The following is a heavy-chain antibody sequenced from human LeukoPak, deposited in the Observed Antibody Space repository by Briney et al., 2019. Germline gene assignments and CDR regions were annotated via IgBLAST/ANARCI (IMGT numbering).Heavy chain of an antibody. Sequence: SETLSLTCTVSGGSISSYYWSWIRQPPGKGLEWIGYIYTSGSTNYNPSLKSRVTISVDTSKNQFSLKLSSVTAADTAVYYCARQSLYCSSTSCYPSMDVWGKGTTVTVSS. J-gene: IGHJ6*03. CDR2: IYTSGST. CDR1: GGSISSYY. V-gene: IGHV4-4*09. CDR3: ARQSLYCSSTSCYPSMDV. D-gene: IGHD2-2*01.